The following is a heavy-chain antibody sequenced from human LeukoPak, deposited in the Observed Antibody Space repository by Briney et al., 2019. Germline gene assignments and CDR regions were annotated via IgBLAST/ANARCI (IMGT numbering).Heavy chain of an antibody. CDR2: ISGGAEST. Sequence: GSLRLSCTASGFTISSYGMSWVRQAPGKGLEWVSAISGGAESTYYADSVKGRFTISRDSSKNTLYLQMDSLRAEDTAIYYCAKDSPVCTYWGQGTLVTVSS. CDR1: GFTISSYG. D-gene: IGHD2-8*01. CDR3: AKDSPVCTY. J-gene: IGHJ4*02. V-gene: IGHV3-23*01.